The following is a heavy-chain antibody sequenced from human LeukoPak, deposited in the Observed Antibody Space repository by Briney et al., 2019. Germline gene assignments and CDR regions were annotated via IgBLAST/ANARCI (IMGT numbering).Heavy chain of an antibody. D-gene: IGHD5-18*01. V-gene: IGHV2-5*01. Sequence: SGPTLVNPTHTLTLTCTPSGFSLNTSGVSVVYIPQPTGKALDWLSLNYWNDDKRFSPSKKSRLKINKDTYKSQVVLTVTNMDPVDTAKYYCAHRRGYSFGFIDYWGQGALVTVSS. J-gene: IGHJ4*02. CDR3: AHRRGYSFGFIDY. CDR1: GFSLNTSGVS. CDR2: NYWNDDK.